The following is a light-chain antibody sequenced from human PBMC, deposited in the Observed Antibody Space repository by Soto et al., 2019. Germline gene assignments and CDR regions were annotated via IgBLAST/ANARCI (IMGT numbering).Light chain of an antibody. CDR3: QQYNSYSRT. Sequence: DIHMTQSPSTLSASVGDRVTITCRASQSISSWLAWYQQKPGKAPKVLIYKASGLQSGVPSRFSGSGSETEFTLTISSLQPDDFATYYCQQYNSYSRTFGQGTKLEIK. CDR2: KAS. CDR1: QSISSW. J-gene: IGKJ2*01. V-gene: IGKV1-5*03.